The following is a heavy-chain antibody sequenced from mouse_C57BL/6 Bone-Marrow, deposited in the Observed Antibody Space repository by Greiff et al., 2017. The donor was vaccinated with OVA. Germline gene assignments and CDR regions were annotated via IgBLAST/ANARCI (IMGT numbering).Heavy chain of an antibody. V-gene: IGHV1S26*01. J-gene: IGHJ3*01. CDR1: GYTFTSYS. CDR3: AREGGTGFAY. Sequence: QVQLQQSGAELVKPGASVKMSCKASGYTFTSYSMHWVKQRPGQGLEWIGYINPCSGYTNYNQKFKGKATLTADKSSSTASMQLSSLTSEDAAVYYCAREGGTGFAYWGQGTLITVSA. D-gene: IGHD1-1*02. CDR2: INPCSGYT.